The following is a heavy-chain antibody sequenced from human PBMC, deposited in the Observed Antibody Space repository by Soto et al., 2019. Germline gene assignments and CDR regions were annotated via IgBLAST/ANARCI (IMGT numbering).Heavy chain of an antibody. V-gene: IGHV1-18*01. J-gene: IGHJ4*02. Sequence: QVQLVQSGAEVKKPGASVKVSCKASGYTFTSYGISWVRQAPGQGLEWMGWIRAYNGNTNYAQKLQGRVTMNTDTSRSTAYVDLRSLRSDDTAVYYCARDDFGASGDYWGQGTLVTVSS. CDR3: ARDDFGASGDY. D-gene: IGHD3-3*01. CDR2: IRAYNGNT. CDR1: GYTFTSYG.